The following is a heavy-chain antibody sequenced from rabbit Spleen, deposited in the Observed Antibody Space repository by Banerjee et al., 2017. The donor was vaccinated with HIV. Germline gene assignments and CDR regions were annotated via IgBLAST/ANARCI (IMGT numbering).Heavy chain of an antibody. CDR1: GFSFSNKAV. CDR3: ARDLVGVIGWNFYL. D-gene: IGHD1-1*01. CDR2: INAATGKP. J-gene: IGHJ4*01. Sequence: QEQLEESGGGLVKPEGSLTLTCKASGFSFSNKAVMCWVRQAPGKGLEWIACINAATGKPVYATWAKGRFTISRTSSTTVTLRMTSLTAADTATYFCARDLVGVIGWNFYLWGQGTLVTVS. V-gene: IGHV1S45*01.